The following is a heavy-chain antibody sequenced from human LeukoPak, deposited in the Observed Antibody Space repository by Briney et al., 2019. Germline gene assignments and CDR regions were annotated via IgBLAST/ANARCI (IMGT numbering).Heavy chain of an antibody. CDR1: GGSFSGYY. V-gene: IGHV4-59*01. D-gene: IGHD6-13*01. Sequence: SETLSLTCAVYGGSFSGYYWSWIRQPPGKGLEWIGYMYYSGTTNYNPSLKSRVTISVDTSKNQFSLKLSSVTAADTAVYYCARALRQQLVTYFDYWGQGTLVTVSS. CDR2: MYYSGTT. J-gene: IGHJ4*02. CDR3: ARALRQQLVTYFDY.